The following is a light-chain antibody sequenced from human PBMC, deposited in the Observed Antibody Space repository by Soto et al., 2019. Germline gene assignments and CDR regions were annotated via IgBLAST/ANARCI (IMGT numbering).Light chain of an antibody. V-gene: IGKV3-20*01. Sequence: EIVLTQSPGTLSLSPGERATLSCRASQSVSSSYLARYQQKPGQAPRLLIYGASSRATGIPDRFSGSGSGIDFTLTISRLEPEDFAVFYCQQYGSSLLFTFGPGTKVDIK. J-gene: IGKJ3*01. CDR2: GAS. CDR1: QSVSSSY. CDR3: QQYGSSLLFT.